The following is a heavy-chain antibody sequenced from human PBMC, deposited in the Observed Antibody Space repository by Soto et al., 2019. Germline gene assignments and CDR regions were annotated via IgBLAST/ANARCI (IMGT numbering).Heavy chain of an antibody. J-gene: IGHJ6*02. Sequence: QVQLVQSGAEVKKPGSSVKVSCKASGGTFSSYAISWVRQAPGQGLEWMGGIIPIFGTANYAQKFQDRVTITADKSTSTAYMEPSSLRSEDTAVYYCGRDDRYCSGGSCSPRGYYYYGMDVWGQGTTVTVSS. CDR3: GRDDRYCSGGSCSPRGYYYYGMDV. CDR2: IIPIFGTA. D-gene: IGHD2-15*01. CDR1: GGTFSSYA. V-gene: IGHV1-69*06.